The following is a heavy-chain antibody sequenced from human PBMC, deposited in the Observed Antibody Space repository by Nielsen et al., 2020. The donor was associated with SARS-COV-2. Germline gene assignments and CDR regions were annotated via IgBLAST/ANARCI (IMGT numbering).Heavy chain of an antibody. J-gene: IGHJ4*02. D-gene: IGHD2-8*01. CDR2: IYYSGST. CDR1: GGSISSGGYS. V-gene: IGHV4-31*03. Sequence: SETLSLTCTVSGGSISSGGYSWSWIRQHPGKGLEWIGYIYYSGSTYYNPSLQSRVTISVDTSKNQFSLTLSSVTAADTAVYYCARRSVYAIGGYDYWGQGTLVTVSS. CDR3: ARRSVYAIGGYDY.